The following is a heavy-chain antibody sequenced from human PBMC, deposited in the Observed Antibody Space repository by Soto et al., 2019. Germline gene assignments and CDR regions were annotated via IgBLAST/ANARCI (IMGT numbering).Heavy chain of an antibody. CDR2: INGGGSKT. Sequence: GGSLRLSCAASGCTFSSHWMHWVRQTPEKGLVWVSHINGGGSKTTYADSVKGRFTISRDNAKNTLYLQMNSLRAEDTAIYYCVRDEIGLGLDYWGLGTLVTVSS. V-gene: IGHV3-74*01. CDR3: VRDEIGLGLDY. D-gene: IGHD1-26*01. J-gene: IGHJ4*02. CDR1: GCTFSSHW.